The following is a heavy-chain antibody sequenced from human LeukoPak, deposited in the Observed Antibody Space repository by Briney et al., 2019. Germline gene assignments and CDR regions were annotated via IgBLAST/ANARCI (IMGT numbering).Heavy chain of an antibody. CDR1: GFTFSSYW. Sequence: GGSLRLSCAASGFTFSSYWMHWVRQAPGKGLVWVSRINSDGSSTSYADSVKGRFTISRDNAKNTLYLQMNSLRAEDTAVYYCAKDPRLSSSWSVSLIYWGQETLVTVSS. V-gene: IGHV3-74*01. CDR2: INSDGSST. D-gene: IGHD6-13*01. J-gene: IGHJ4*02. CDR3: AKDPRLSSSWSVSLIY.